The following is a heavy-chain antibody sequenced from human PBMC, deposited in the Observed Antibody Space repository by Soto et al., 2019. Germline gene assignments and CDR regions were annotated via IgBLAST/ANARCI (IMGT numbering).Heavy chain of an antibody. Sequence: QVQLVQSGAEVKKPGASVKVSCKASGYTFTDYGITWVRQAPGQGLQWMGWINSYNGVTNNAHSFQGGVSMTTDTSTSTAYLELSSLRSDDTAVYYCARDRYNRGSFDYWGQGSLVTVSS. D-gene: IGHD1-1*01. J-gene: IGHJ4*02. CDR2: INSYNGVT. V-gene: IGHV1-18*01. CDR1: GYTFTDYG. CDR3: ARDRYNRGSFDY.